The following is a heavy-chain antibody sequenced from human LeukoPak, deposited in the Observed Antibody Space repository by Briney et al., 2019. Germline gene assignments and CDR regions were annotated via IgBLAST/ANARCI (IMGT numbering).Heavy chain of an antibody. CDR2: IYYSGST. V-gene: IGHV4-39*01. CDR1: GGSISSSSYY. J-gene: IGHJ4*02. CDR3: ARHGRDGDYVAY. D-gene: IGHD4-17*01. Sequence: KPSETLSLTCTVSGGSISSSSYYLGWIPPPPGKGLEWIGSIYYSGSTYYNPSLKSRVTISVDTSKNQFSLKLSSVTAADTAVYYCARHGRDGDYVAYWGQGTLVTVSS.